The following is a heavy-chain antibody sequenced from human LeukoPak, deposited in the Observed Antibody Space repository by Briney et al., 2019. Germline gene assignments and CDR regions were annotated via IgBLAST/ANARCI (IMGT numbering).Heavy chain of an antibody. V-gene: IGHV3-7*03. CDR3: ATGRDRSQY. CDR2: IKQDGSEK. CDR1: GFTLSSYW. D-gene: IGHD3-22*01. Sequence: GGSLRLSCAASGFTLSSYWMNWVRQAPGKGLEWVANIKQDGSEKYYVDSVKGRFTISRDNAKNSLYPQMNSLRAEDTAVYYCATGRDRSQYWGQGTLVTVSS. J-gene: IGHJ4*02.